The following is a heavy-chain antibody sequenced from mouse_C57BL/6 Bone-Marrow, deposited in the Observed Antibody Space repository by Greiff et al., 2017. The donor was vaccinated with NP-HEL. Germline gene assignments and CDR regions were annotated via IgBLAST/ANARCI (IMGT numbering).Heavy chain of an antibody. CDR3: ARSYYYGSSYGWFAY. Sequence: QVQLKQPGAELVKPGASVKLSCKASGYTFTSYWMHWVKQRPGQGLEWIGMIHPNSGSTNYNEKFKSKATLTVDKSSSTAYMQLSSLTSEDSAVYYCARSYYYGSSYGWFAYWGRGTLVTVSA. V-gene: IGHV1-64*01. J-gene: IGHJ3*01. CDR1: GYTFTSYW. CDR2: IHPNSGST. D-gene: IGHD1-1*01.